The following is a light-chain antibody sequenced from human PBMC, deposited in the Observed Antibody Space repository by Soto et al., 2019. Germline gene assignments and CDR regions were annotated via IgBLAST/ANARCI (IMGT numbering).Light chain of an antibody. CDR2: AAS. J-gene: IGKJ1*01. CDR3: QQCYSTPRT. V-gene: IGKV1-39*01. CDR1: QSISSY. Sequence: IQMTQSPSSLSASVGDRVTITCRASQSISSYLNWYQQKPGKAPKLLIYAASSLQSGVPSRFSGSGSGTHFTLTISSLQPEDFATYYCQQCYSTPRTFGQGTKVQIK.